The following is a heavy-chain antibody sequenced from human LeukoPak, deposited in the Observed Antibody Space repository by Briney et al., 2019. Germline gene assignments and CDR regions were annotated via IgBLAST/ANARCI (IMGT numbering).Heavy chain of an antibody. J-gene: IGHJ6*03. CDR2: IYSGGST. V-gene: IGHV3-66*01. CDR3: AAWGYQLLGTYYYYMDV. CDR1: GFTVSSNY. Sequence: GGSLRLSCAASGFTVSSNYMSWVRQAPGKGLEWVSVIYSGGSTYYADSVEGRFTISRDNSKNTLYLQMNSLRAEDTAVYYCAAWGYQLLGTYYYYMDVWGKGTTVTISS. D-gene: IGHD2-2*01.